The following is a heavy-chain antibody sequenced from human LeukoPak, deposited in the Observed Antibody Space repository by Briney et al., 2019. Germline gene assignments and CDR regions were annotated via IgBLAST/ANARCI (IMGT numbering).Heavy chain of an antibody. CDR3: ARGPSYDSSGYQY. J-gene: IGHJ4*02. CDR1: GGSISSGSYY. Sequence: PSQTLSLTCTVSGGSISSGSYYWSWIRQPAGKGLEWIGRIYTSGSTNYNPSLKSRVTISVDTSKNQFSLKLSSVTAADTAVYYCARGPSYDSSGYQYWGRGTLVTVSS. CDR2: IYTSGST. D-gene: IGHD3-22*01. V-gene: IGHV4-61*02.